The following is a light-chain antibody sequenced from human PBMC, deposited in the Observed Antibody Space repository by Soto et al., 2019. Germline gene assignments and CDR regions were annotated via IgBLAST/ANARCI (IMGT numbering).Light chain of an antibody. V-gene: IGLV2-8*01. CDR3: RSYVGSNNYV. CDR1: SSDFGRYNY. Sequence: QSALTQPPSASGSPRQSVSIPCIGTSSDFGRYNYVSWYQHHPGKAPKLIIYEVTKRPSGVPERVTGSNSANTASLTVSGLQADDEADYYCRSYVGSNNYVLGTGTKLTVL. CDR2: EVT. J-gene: IGLJ1*01.